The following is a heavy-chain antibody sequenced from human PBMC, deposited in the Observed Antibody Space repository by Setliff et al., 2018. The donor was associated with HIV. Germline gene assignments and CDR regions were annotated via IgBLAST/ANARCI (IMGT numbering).Heavy chain of an antibody. V-gene: IGHV3-20*04. Sequence: GVLRLSCAASGFTFDDYGMSWVRQAPGKGLEWVSGINWNGGSTGYADSVKGRFTISRDNSKNTLYLQMNSLRAEDTATYYCAKEFEDLSGAYWGQGTLVTVSS. CDR1: GFTFDDYG. J-gene: IGHJ4*02. CDR3: AKEFEDLSGAY. CDR2: INWNGGST. D-gene: IGHD3-10*01.